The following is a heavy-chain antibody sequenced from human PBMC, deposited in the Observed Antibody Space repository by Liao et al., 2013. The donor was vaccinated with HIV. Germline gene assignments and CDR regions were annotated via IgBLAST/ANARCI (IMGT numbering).Heavy chain of an antibody. CDR3: ARDRECSSTSCTQGAFDI. V-gene: IGHV4-61*08. D-gene: IGHD2-2*01. CDR2: IYYSGST. Sequence: QVQLQESGPGLVKPSQTLSLTCTVSGGSISSGDYYWSWIRQPPGKGLEWIGYIYYSGSTNYNPSLKSRVTISVDTSKNQFSLKLSSVTAADTAVYYCARDRECSSTSCTQGAFDIWGQGTMVTVSS. CDR1: GGSISSGDYY. J-gene: IGHJ3*02.